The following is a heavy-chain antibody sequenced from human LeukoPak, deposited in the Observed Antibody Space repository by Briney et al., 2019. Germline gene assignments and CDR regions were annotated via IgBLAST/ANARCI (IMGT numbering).Heavy chain of an antibody. CDR2: ISHDGSNK. V-gene: IGHV3-30*04. CDR1: GFTFSSYA. J-gene: IGHJ6*04. D-gene: IGHD3-10*02. Sequence: GGSLRLSCVASGFTFSSYAIHWVRQAPGKGLEWVAAISHDGSNKFYADSVKGRFTISRDNAKNSLYLQMNSLRAEDTAVYYCAELGITMIGGVWGKGTTVTISS. CDR3: AELGITMIGGV.